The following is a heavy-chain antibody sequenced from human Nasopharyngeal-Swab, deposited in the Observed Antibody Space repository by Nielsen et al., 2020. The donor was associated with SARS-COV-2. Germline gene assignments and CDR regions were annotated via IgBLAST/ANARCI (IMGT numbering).Heavy chain of an antibody. CDR2: IIPIFGTA. D-gene: IGHD3-22*01. Sequence: SVKVSCKASGGTFSSYAISWVRQAPGQGLEWMGGIIPIFGTANYAQKFQGRVTVTADESTSAAYMELSSLRSEDTAVYYCARDLTVYRYYDSSGYYYVAFEIWGQGTMVTVSS. CDR1: GGTFSSYA. CDR3: ARDLTVYRYYDSSGYYYVAFEI. J-gene: IGHJ3*02. V-gene: IGHV1-69*13.